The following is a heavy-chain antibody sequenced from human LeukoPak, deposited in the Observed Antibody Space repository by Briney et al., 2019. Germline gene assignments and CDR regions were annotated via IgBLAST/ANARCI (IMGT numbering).Heavy chain of an antibody. CDR3: ARELFDFDY. V-gene: IGHV3-23*01. J-gene: IGHJ4*02. CDR2: ITGSGGST. CDR1: GFTFDNFA. D-gene: IGHD3-10*01. Sequence: GGSLRLSCAPSGFTFDNFAMTWVRQAPGKGLEWVSEITGSGGSTYYADSVKGRFTISRDNSKNTLYLQINSLRAEDTAIYYCARELFDFDYWGQGTLVTVSS.